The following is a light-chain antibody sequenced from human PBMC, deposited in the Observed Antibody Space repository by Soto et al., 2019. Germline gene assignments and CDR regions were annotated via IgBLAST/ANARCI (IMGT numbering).Light chain of an antibody. V-gene: IGLV1-47*01. CDR3: ATWDDRLSGVV. CDR2: RNS. CDR1: NSNIGSNY. J-gene: IGLJ2*01. Sequence: QSVLTQSPSASGTSGQRVTISCSGINSNIGSNYVHWYQQFPGTAPKVLIYRNSQRPSGVPDRFSGSKSGISASLAISGLRSEDEADYFCATWDDRLSGVVFGGGTKLTVL.